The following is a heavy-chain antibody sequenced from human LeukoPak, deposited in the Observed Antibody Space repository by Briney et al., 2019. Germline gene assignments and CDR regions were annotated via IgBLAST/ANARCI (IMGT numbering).Heavy chain of an antibody. V-gene: IGHV4-61*02. CDR2: IYTSGST. J-gene: IGHJ6*03. CDR3: ARGLQAYYYYYMDV. CDR1: GGSISSGSYY. Sequence: SETLSLTCTVSGGSISSGSYYWSWIRQPAGKGLEWIGRIYTSGSTNYNPSLKSRVTISVDTSKNQFSLKLSSVTAADTAVYYCARGLQAYYYYYMDVWGKGTTVTVSS.